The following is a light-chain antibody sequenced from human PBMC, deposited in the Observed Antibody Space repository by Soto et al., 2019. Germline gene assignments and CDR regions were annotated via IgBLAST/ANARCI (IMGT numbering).Light chain of an antibody. CDR1: QTIHSF. CDR2: DAS. CDR3: QQFHSFPWT. V-gene: IGKV1-5*01. Sequence: DIQMTPSPSTLSASVGDRGTITCRASQTIHSFLAWYQQKAGKAPKLLIYDASNLESGVPSRFSGSGSGTEFTLTVSSLQPDDFATFYCQQFHSFPWTFGQGTKVDIK. J-gene: IGKJ1*01.